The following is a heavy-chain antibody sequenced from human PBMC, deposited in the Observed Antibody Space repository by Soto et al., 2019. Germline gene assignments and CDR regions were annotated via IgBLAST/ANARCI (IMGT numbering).Heavy chain of an antibody. CDR2: IYSGGNT. D-gene: IGHD3-3*01. CDR1: GFTVSSNY. J-gene: IGHJ3*02. V-gene: IGHV3-66*01. Sequence: GGSLRLSCAVFGFTVSSNYMNWVRQAPGKGLEWVSFIYSGGNTYYADSVKGRFTISRDNSKNMLYLQMNSLRVEDTAVYYCAREVRVRGFAFDIWGQGTMVTVSS. CDR3: AREVRVRGFAFDI.